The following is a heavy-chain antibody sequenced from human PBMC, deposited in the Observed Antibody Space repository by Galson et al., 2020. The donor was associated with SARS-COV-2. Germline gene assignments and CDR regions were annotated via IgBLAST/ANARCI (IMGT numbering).Heavy chain of an antibody. CDR1: GYTFTSYD. Sequence: ASVKVSCKASGYTFTSYDINWVRQATGQGLEWMGWMNPNSGNTGYAQKFQGRVTMTRNTSISTAYMELSSLRSEDTAVYYCARVFIAARPGDPNRLYYYYYGMDVWGQGTTVTVSS. D-gene: IGHD6-6*01. CDR2: MNPNSGNT. J-gene: IGHJ6*02. CDR3: ARVFIAARPGDPNRLYYYYYGMDV. V-gene: IGHV1-8*01.